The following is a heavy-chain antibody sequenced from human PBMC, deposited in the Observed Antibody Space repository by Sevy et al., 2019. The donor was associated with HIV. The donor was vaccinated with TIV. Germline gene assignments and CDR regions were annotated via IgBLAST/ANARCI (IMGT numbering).Heavy chain of an antibody. CDR3: AHSESGYYYV. CDR2: ISWNDDK. V-gene: IGHV2-5*01. CDR1: GFSLSTSGVG. Sequence: SGPTLVNPTQTLTLTCTFSGFSLSTSGVGVGWIRQPPGKALEWLALISWNDDKRYSASLKSRLTITKDTSKNQVVLTMTNMDPVDTGTYYCAHSESGYYYVWGQGTLVTVSS. D-gene: IGHD3-22*01. J-gene: IGHJ4*02.